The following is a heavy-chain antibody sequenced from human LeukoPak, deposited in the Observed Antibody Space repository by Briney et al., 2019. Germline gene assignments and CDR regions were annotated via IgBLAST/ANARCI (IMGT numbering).Heavy chain of an antibody. J-gene: IGHJ3*02. D-gene: IGHD3-10*01. Sequence: SVKVSCKASGGTFSSYAISWVRQAPGQGLEWMGGIIPIFGTANYAQKFQGRVTITADESTSTAYMELSSLRSEDTAVYYCAGAHYGIDAFDIWGQGTMVTVSS. CDR1: GGTFSSYA. CDR2: IIPIFGTA. CDR3: AGAHYGIDAFDI. V-gene: IGHV1-69*13.